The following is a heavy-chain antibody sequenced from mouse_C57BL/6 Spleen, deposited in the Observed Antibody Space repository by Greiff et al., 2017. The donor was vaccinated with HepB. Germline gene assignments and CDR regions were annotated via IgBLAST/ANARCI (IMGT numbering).Heavy chain of an antibody. J-gene: IGHJ3*01. D-gene: IGHD2-4*01. CDR3: ARESDYVACFAY. CDR1: GFTFSSYA. Sequence: EVQLVESGGGLVKPRGSLKLSCAASGFTFSSYAMSWVRQTPEKRLEWVATISDGGSYTYYPDNVKGRFTISRDNAKNNLYLQMSHLKSEDTAMYYCARESDYVACFAYWGQGTLVTVSA. CDR2: ISDGGSYT. V-gene: IGHV5-4*01.